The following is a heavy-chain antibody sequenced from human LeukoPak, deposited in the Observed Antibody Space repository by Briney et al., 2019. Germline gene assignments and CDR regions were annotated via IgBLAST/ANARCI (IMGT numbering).Heavy chain of an antibody. D-gene: IGHD3-16*01. CDR1: GFTFTSYA. J-gene: IGHJ4*02. Sequence: GGSLRLSCAASGFTFTSYAMNWVRQAPGKGLEWVSAISGSGGSTYYADSVKGRFTISRDNSKNTLYLQMNSLRAEDAAVYYCAKVTYDYVWGSYENWGQGTLVTVSS. V-gene: IGHV3-23*01. CDR2: ISGSGGST. CDR3: AKVTYDYVWGSYEN.